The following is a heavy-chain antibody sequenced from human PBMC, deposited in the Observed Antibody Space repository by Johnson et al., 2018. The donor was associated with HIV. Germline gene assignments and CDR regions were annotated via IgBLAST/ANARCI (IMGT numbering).Heavy chain of an antibody. CDR1: GFTFSNAW. J-gene: IGHJ3*02. D-gene: IGHD3-16*01. CDR2: IYSGGST. V-gene: IGHV3-66*02. CDR3: ARGRGPRGAFDI. Sequence: VQLVESGGGLVKPGGSLRLSCAASGFTFSNAWMSWVRQAPGKGLEWVSVIYSGGSTDYADSLKGRFTISRDNSKNTLYLQMNSLRAEDTAVYYCARGRGPRGAFDIWGQGTMVTVSS.